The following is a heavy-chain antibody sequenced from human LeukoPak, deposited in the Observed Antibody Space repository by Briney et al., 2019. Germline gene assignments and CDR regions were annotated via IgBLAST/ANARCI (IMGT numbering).Heavy chain of an antibody. CDR2: VSFDGRTK. CDR1: GFTFGSYG. V-gene: IGHV3-30*18. D-gene: IGHD4-17*01. CDR3: AKDGNTVTIFDY. J-gene: IGHJ4*02. Sequence: GRSLRLSCAASGFTFGSYGMHWVRQAPGKGLEWVAVVSFDGRTKYYAGSVKGRFTISRDNSQNTLYLQMNSLRAEVTAVYYCAKDGNTVTIFDYWGRGTLVTVSS.